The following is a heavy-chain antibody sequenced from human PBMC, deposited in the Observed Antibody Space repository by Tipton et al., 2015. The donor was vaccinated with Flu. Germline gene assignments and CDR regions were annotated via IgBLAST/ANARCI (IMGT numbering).Heavy chain of an antibody. J-gene: IGHJ5*02. CDR3: ARRDYSNYVSEPKNWFDP. D-gene: IGHD4-11*01. CDR2: IHYSGSP. V-gene: IGHV4-38-2*02. CDR1: GDSMRRDYF. Sequence: TLSLTCTVSGDSMRRDYFWGWIRQAPGKGLEWIGNIHYSGSPHYNPSLKSRVTISVDTSRNQFSLRLSSVTAADTAVYHCARRDYSNYVSEPKNWFDPWGQGTLVTVSS.